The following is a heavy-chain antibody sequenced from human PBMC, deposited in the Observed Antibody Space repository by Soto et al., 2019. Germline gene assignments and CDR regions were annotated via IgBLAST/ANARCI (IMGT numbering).Heavy chain of an antibody. J-gene: IGHJ4*02. CDR1: GFTFSSYS. D-gene: IGHD1-26*01. CDR2: ISSSSSTI. CDR3: EKRSTSYTSVY. Sequence: GESLKISCAASGFTFSSYSMNWVRQAPGKGLEWVSYISSSSSTIYYADSVKGRFTISRDNSKNTLYLQMNSLRAEDTAVYYCEKRSTSYTSVYWGQGTLVTVSS. V-gene: IGHV3-48*01.